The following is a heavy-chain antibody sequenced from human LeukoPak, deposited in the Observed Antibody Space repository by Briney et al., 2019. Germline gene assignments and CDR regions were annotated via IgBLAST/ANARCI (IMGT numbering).Heavy chain of an antibody. CDR3: VRSTGWSNFDY. D-gene: IGHD6-19*01. CDR2: ISNDGSEP. V-gene: IGHV3-33*01. CDR1: GFTFGSYG. Sequence: GRSLRLSCAASGFTFGSYGMNWVRQAPGKGLEWVAGISNDGSEPYYADSVKGRFTISRENSRNTVSLQMNSLRAEDTAVYYCVRSTGWSNFDYWGQGTLVTVSS. J-gene: IGHJ4*02.